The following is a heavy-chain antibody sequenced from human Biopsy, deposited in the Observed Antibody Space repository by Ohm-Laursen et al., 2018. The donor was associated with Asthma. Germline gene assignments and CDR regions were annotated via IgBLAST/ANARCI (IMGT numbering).Heavy chain of an antibody. CDR1: RGSLRVYV. CDR2: SNQGGSP. CDR3: ASGPEWYGLDV. D-gene: IGHD3-3*01. J-gene: IGHJ6*02. V-gene: IGHV4-34*01. Sequence: SDTLSLTCGVYRGSLRVYVWSWIRQPPGKGLEWIGESNQGGSPTFNPYLKSRVTISRDTYKNQLSLKPRSVTAADTAVYYCASGPEWYGLDVWGQGTTVTVSS.